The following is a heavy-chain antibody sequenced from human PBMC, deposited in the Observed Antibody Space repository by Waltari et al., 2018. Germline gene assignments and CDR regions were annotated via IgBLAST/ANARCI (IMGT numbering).Heavy chain of an antibody. J-gene: IGHJ4*02. CDR2: INPGYDTK. CDR3: ARGLAGSTFRSEYDY. V-gene: IGHV1-46*01. D-gene: IGHD1-7*01. Sequence: QVQLVQSGAAVKKPGASVKVSCKTSGYTFATYYVFWVRQAPGQGREWMGIINPGYDTKTYAQKCQGRVTMTRDTSTCTVYLELSSLTSEDTAVYYGARGLAGSTFRSEYDYWGQGTLVTVSS. CDR1: GYTFATYY.